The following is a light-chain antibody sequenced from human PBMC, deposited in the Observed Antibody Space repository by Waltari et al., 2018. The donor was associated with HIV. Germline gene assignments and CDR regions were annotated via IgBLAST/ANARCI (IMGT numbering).Light chain of an antibody. CDR1: ALPKQY. CDR3: QSTDRSGTYWV. J-gene: IGLJ3*02. V-gene: IGLV3-25*03. Sequence: SYELTQPPSVSVSPGQTARITCSGDALPKQYAYWFQQKPGQAPDWVIYQDTGRPSGIPERLSGSSLGTMVTLTITGVQAEDEADYYCQSTDRSGTYWVFGGGTKLTVL. CDR2: QDT.